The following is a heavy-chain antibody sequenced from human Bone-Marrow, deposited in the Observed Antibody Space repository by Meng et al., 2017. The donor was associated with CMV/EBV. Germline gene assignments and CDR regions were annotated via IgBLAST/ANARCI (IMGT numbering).Heavy chain of an antibody. D-gene: IGHD6-19*01. J-gene: IGHJ4*02. CDR3: AREPSGIAVAGPDY. Sequence: ASVKVSCKASGYTFTSYDINWVRQAPGQGLEWMGWISAYNGNTNYAQKLQGRVTMTTDTSTSTAYMELRSLRSDDTAVYYCAREPSGIAVAGPDYWGQGTLVTVSS. CDR2: ISAYNGNT. V-gene: IGHV1-18*01. CDR1: GYTFTSYD.